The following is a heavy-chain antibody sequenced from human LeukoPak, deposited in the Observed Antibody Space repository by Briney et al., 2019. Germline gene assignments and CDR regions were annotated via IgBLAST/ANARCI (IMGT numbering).Heavy chain of an antibody. CDR2: INPSGGGT. CDR3: ARYNGDLTGGFDY. D-gene: IGHD4-17*01. Sequence: ASVQVSCKASGYTFSNYYIHWVRQAPGQGLEWMGIINPSGGGTSYSQKFQGRVTMTRDTSTSTVYMELSSLRSEDTAVYYCARYNGDLTGGFDYWGQGTLVTVSS. J-gene: IGHJ4*02. CDR1: GYTFSNYY. V-gene: IGHV1-46*01.